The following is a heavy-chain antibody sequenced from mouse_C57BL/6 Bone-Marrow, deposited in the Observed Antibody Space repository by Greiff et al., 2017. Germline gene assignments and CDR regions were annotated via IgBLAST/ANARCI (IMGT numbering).Heavy chain of an antibody. D-gene: IGHD1-1*01. V-gene: IGHV1-15*01. CDR1: GYTFTDYE. CDR3: TRRERDYYGSSLYYFDY. J-gene: IGHJ2*01. CDR2: IDPETGGT. Sequence: VQLQQPGAELVKPGASVKLSCKASGYTFTDYEMHWVKQTPVHGLEWIGAIDPETGGTAYNQKFKGKAILTADKSSSTAYMELRSLTSEDSAVYYCTRRERDYYGSSLYYFDYWGQGTTLTVSS.